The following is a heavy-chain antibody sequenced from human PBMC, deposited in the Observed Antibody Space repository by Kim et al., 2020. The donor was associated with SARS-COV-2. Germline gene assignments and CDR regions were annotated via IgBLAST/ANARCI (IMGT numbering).Heavy chain of an antibody. CDR1: GGSINNYY. Sequence: SETLSLTCTVSGGSINNYYWNWMRQPPGKGLEWIGYVSYSGRTNYNPSLESRITMSVDTSKNQFLLQLTSVTAADTAVYFCARRGPGLLNQNDCFDIWG. V-gene: IGHV4-59*08. CDR2: VSYSGRT. J-gene: IGHJ3*02. CDR3: ARRGPGLLNQNDCFDI. D-gene: IGHD2-21*02.